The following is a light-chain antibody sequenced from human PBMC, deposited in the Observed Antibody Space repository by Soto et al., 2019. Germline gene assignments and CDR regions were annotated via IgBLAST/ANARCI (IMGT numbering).Light chain of an antibody. J-gene: IGKJ5*01. CDR2: AAS. V-gene: IGKV1-9*01. Sequence: PLVLTASVGDRVTITCRASQDIAIYLAWYQQKPGEAPKLLIYAASTLHGGVPSRFSGSGSGTDFTLTINSLQPEDFATYYCQQAYTFPITFGQGTRLEIK. CDR1: QDIAIY. CDR3: QQAYTFPIT.